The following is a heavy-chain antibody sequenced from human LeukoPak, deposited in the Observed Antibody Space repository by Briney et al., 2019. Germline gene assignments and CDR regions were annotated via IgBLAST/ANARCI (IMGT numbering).Heavy chain of an antibody. J-gene: IGHJ5*02. D-gene: IGHD5-18*01. CDR2: IYYSGST. CDR3: ARHGDSYNNWFDP. CDR1: GGSISSYY. V-gene: IGHV4-59*08. Sequence: SETLSLTCTVSGGSISSYYWSWIRQPPGKGLEWIGYIYYSGSTNYNPSLKSRVTISVDTSKNQFSLKLSSVTAADTAVYYCARHGDSYNNWFDPWGQGTLVTVSS.